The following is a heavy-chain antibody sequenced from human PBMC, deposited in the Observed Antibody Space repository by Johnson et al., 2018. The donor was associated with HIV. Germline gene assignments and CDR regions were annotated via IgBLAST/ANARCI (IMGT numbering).Heavy chain of an antibody. Sequence: QVQLVESGGGLVKPGGSLRLSCAASRFTFSDYYMSWIRQTPGKGLEWVSYISSSGGTIYYADSVKGRFSISRDNAKNSLYLPMNSLRAEEPAVYYCARGLAYCGGDCSPEACDIWGRGTMVSVSS. CDR2: ISSSGGTI. J-gene: IGHJ3*02. D-gene: IGHD2-21*02. V-gene: IGHV3-11*04. CDR1: RFTFSDYY. CDR3: ARGLAYCGGDCSPEACDI.